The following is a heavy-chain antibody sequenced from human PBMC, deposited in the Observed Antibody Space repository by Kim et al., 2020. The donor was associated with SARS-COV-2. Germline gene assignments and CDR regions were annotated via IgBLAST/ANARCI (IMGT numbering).Heavy chain of an antibody. CDR2: ISGSGDTT. Sequence: GGSLRLSCAASGFTFPSSPMSWVRQTPGKGLEWVSAISGSGDTTYYADSVKGRFTISRDNSKNTLYLQMNSLRAEDTAIYYCAKERYADDWGQGTLGTVS. V-gene: IGHV3-23*01. D-gene: IGHD3-16*01. CDR1: GFTFPSSP. CDR3: AKERYADD. J-gene: IGHJ1*01.